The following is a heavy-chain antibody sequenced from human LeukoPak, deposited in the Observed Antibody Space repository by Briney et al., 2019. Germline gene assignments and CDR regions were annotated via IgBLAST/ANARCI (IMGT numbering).Heavy chain of an antibody. J-gene: IGHJ3*02. CDR2: INHSGST. CDR3: ARDPYYYGSGSYYAFDI. V-gene: IGHV4-34*01. CDR1: GGSFSGYY. Sequence: SETLSLTCAVYGGSFSGYYWSWIRQPPGKGLDWIGEINHSGSTNYNPSLKSRVTISVDTSKNQFSLKLSSVTAADRAVYYCARDPYYYGSGSYYAFDIWGQGTMVTVSS. D-gene: IGHD3-10*01.